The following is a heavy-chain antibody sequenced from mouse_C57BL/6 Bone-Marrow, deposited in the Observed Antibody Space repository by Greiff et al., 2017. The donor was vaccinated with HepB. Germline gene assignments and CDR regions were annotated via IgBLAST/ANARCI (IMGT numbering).Heavy chain of an antibody. J-gene: IGHJ4*01. CDR3: ARDGYLVVAGAMDY. CDR1: GYTFTDYN. V-gene: IGHV1-22*01. Sequence: VQLQQSGPELVKPGASVKMSCKASGYTFTDYNMHWVKQSHGKSLEWIGYINPNNGGTSYNQKFKGKATLTVNKSSSTAYMELRSLTSEDAAVYYCARDGYLVVAGAMDYWGQGTSVTVSS. CDR2: INPNNGGT. D-gene: IGHD1-1*01.